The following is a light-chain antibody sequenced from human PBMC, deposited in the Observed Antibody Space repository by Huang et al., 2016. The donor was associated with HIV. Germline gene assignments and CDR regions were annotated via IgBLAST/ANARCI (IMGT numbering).Light chain of an antibody. V-gene: IGKV1-9*01. CDR3: QQLNSYPRT. CDR2: AAS. J-gene: IGKJ1*01. CDR1: QGISSY. Sequence: IQLTQSPSSLSASVGDRVTITCRASQGISSYLAWYQEKSWQAPKILIYAASTLQSGVPSRFSCSGSGTDFTLTISSLQSEDFATYYCQQLNSYPRTFGQGTKVEIK.